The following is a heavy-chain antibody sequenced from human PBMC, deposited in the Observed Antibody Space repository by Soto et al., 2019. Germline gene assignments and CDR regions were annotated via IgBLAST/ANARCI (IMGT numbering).Heavy chain of an antibody. J-gene: IGHJ6*03. CDR3: AKGLGDYYYMDV. Sequence: EVQLLESGGGLVQPGGSLRLSCAASGFTFSSYTMSWVRQAPGKRLEWVSAISDSGGSTYYADSVKGRFTISRDNSKHTLFLQVNSLRAEDTAVYYCAKGLGDYYYMDVWGKGTTVTVSS. CDR1: GFTFSSYT. V-gene: IGHV3-23*01. CDR2: ISDSGGST.